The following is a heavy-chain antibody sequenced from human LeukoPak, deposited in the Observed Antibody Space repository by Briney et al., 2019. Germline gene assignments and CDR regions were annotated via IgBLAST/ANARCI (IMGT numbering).Heavy chain of an antibody. CDR1: GGSISSDDYY. Sequence: PSETLSLTCTVSGGSISSDDYYWSWIRQPPRKGLESIGYIFYRGGTYYNPSLKSRLTISVDTSKNQFSLKLSSVTAADTAVYYCARVRASWSYPRDYWGPGTLVTVSS. V-gene: IGHV4-30-4*01. CDR2: IFYRGGT. J-gene: IGHJ4*02. CDR3: ARVRASWSYPRDY. D-gene: IGHD3-10*01.